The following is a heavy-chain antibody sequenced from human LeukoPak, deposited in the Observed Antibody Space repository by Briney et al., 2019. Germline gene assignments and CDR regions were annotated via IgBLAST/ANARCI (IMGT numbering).Heavy chain of an antibody. Sequence: ASVKVSCKAVNYTFTNYGIIWVRQAPGQGLEWMGWISPSKGNPKYAQNFQGRVTMTTDTSSNTAFMELRSLRSDDTAMYFCARGGGRYQLLLGGWFDSWGQGTLVTV. D-gene: IGHD2-2*01. CDR3: ARGGGRYQLLLGGWFDS. J-gene: IGHJ5*01. CDR1: NYTFTNYG. V-gene: IGHV1-18*01. CDR2: ISPSKGNP.